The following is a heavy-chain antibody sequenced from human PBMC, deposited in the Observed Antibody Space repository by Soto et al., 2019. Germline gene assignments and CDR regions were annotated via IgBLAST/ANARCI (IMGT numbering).Heavy chain of an antibody. J-gene: IGHJ2*01. CDR1: GGTFSNYA. CDR2: VIPVSGTP. CDR3: ARDRGSGSYYSVSDYWYFDL. D-gene: IGHD1-26*01. Sequence: QVQLVQSGAEVKKPGSSVKVSCKACGGTFSNYAICWVRQAPGQGLEWMGGVIPVSGTPKYAQKFQDRVLITADKSTSTAYMELTSLTSEDTAVYFCARDRGSGSYYSVSDYWYFDLWGRGTLVTVSS. V-gene: IGHV1-69*06.